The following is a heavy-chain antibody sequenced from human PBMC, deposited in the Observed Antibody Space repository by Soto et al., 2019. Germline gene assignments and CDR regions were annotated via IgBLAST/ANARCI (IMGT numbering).Heavy chain of an antibody. D-gene: IGHD5-18*01. V-gene: IGHV3-30-3*01. CDR1: GFTFSDYA. Sequence: GGSLRLSCAASGFTFSDYAMHWVRQAPGKGLEWVAAISHDANNKYHADSVKGRFSISRDNSKYTLDLQLNSLRPEDTAVYYCARVGRGYSLGNGMDVWGRGTTVTVSS. CDR2: ISHDANNK. CDR3: ARVGRGYSLGNGMDV. J-gene: IGHJ6*01.